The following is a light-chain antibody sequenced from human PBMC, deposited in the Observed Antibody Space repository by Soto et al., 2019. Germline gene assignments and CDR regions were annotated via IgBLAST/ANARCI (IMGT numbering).Light chain of an antibody. J-gene: IGKJ4*01. V-gene: IGKV4-1*01. Sequence: DVVMTQSPESLAVSLGERATISCKSSHNILYTSNNRNYVARYQQKPGQPPKLLILWASTRQSGVPDRFSGSGSGTDFTLSIRSLQAEDVAVYYCQQYYFRPLSFGGGTKVELK. CDR1: HNILYTSNNRNY. CDR2: WAS. CDR3: QQYYFRPLS.